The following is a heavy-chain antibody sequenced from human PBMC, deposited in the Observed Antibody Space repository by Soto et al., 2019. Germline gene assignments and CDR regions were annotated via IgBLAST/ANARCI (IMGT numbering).Heavy chain of an antibody. CDR2: SRNKPESYTT. V-gene: IGHV3-72*01. CDR3: VREGFFTLDY. CDR1: GFTLSDHY. J-gene: IGHJ4*02. Sequence: EVQLVESGGGLVQPGGSLRLSCAASGFTLSDHYMDWVRQAPGKGLEWVGLSRNKPESYTTEHAASVKGRFVNSRDDSKNSLYLQMNSLKTEDTAVYYCVREGFFTLDYWGQGTLVTVSS.